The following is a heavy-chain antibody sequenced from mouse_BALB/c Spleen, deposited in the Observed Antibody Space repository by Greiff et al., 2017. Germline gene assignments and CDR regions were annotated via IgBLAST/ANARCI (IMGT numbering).Heavy chain of an antibody. CDR1: GFKIKDYY. V-gene: IGHV14-1*02. CDR2: IDPENGNT. J-gene: IGHJ3*01. CDR3: ARIYYDYDGFAY. Sequence: VQLQQSGAELVRPGALVQLSCKASGFKIKDYYMHWVKQRPEQGLEWIGWIDPENGNTIYDPKFQGKASITADTSSNTAYLQLSSLTSEDTAVYYCARIYYDYDGFAYWGQGTLVTVSA. D-gene: IGHD2-4*01.